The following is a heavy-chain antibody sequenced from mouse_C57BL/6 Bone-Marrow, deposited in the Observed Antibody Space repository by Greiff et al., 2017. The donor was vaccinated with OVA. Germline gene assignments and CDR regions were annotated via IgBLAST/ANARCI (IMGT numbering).Heavy chain of an antibody. CDR2: IDPETGGT. D-gene: IGHD1-1*01. J-gene: IGHJ2*01. CDR1: GYTFTDYE. V-gene: IGHV1-15*01. Sequence: VQRVESGAELVRPGASVTLSCKASGYTFTDYEMHWVKQTPVHGLEWIGAIDPETGGTAYNQKFKGKAILTADKSSSTAYMELRSLTSEDSAVYYCTNYYDFDYWGQGTTLTVSS. CDR3: TNYYDFDY.